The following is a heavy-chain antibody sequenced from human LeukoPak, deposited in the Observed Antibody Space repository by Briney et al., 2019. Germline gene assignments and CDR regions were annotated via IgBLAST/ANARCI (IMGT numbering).Heavy chain of an antibody. V-gene: IGHV3-23*01. CDR2: ISGSGDST. CDR3: AKDYYDSSGYYHYGAFYI. D-gene: IGHD3-22*01. Sequence: SRGSLRDSRAASGFPFASYAMSWVRQAPGKGLEWVSTISGSGDSTYYADSVKGRFTISRDNCKNTLYLQMNSLRAEDTAVYYCAKDYYDSSGYYHYGAFYIWGHRT. CDR1: GFPFASYA. J-gene: IGHJ3*02.